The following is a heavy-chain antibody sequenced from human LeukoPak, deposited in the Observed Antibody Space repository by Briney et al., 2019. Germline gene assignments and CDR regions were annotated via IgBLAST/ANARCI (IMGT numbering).Heavy chain of an antibody. CDR1: GFTFNGHS. Sequence: GGSLRLSCAASGFTFNGHSMHWVRQAPGKGLEWVAHISYDGSNTFFADSVKGRFTISRDNAKNTLYLQMNSLRAEDTAVYYCARDSDTIYYDSSGQQRPDAFDIWGQGTMVTVSS. D-gene: IGHD3-22*01. J-gene: IGHJ3*02. CDR2: ISYDGSNT. V-gene: IGHV3-30*04. CDR3: ARDSDTIYYDSSGQQRPDAFDI.